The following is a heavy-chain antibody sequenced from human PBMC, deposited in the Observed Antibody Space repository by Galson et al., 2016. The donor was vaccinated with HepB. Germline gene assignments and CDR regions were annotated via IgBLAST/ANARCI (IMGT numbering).Heavy chain of an antibody. CDR3: AKDGCSGGSCYPLPFDY. V-gene: IGHV3-23*01. D-gene: IGHD2-15*01. CDR1: GFTFSSYA. J-gene: IGHJ4*02. Sequence: SLRLSCAASGFTFSSYAMSWVRQAPGKGLEWVSAISGSGDSTYYADSVKGRFPISRDNSKNTLYLQMHSLRAEDTAVYFRAKDGCSGGSCYPLPFDYWGQGALVTVSS. CDR2: ISGSGDST.